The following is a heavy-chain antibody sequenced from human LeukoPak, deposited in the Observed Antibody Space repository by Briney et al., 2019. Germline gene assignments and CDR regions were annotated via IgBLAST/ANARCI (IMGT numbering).Heavy chain of an antibody. V-gene: IGHV4-34*01. Sequence: PSETLSLTCAVYGGSFSGYYWSWIRQPPGKGLEWIGEINHSGSTNYNPSLKSRVTISVDTSKNQFSLKLSSVTAADTAVYYCARDGSYMELVHAATDFDYWGQGTLVTVSS. J-gene: IGHJ4*02. CDR2: INHSGST. CDR3: ARDGSYMELVHAATDFDY. CDR1: GGSFSGYY. D-gene: IGHD6-13*01.